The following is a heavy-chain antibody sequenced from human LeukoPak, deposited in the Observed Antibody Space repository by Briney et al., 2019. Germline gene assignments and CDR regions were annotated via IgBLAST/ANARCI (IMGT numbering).Heavy chain of an antibody. CDR3: TTIYMGATFDF. CDR1: GFTFTHTW. CDR2: IKTDNAGGTT. Sequence: GGSLRLSCAAFGFTFTHTWMNWVRQAPGKGLEWVGRIKTDNAGGTTDYAAPVKGRFTISRDDSDSTLYLQMHSLKTEDTAIYYCTTIYMGATFDFWGQGALVAVSS. D-gene: IGHD1-26*01. V-gene: IGHV3-15*01. J-gene: IGHJ4*02.